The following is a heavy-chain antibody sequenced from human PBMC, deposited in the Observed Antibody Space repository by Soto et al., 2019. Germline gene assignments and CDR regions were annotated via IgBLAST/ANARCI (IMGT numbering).Heavy chain of an antibody. CDR1: GYTFTSYA. D-gene: IGHD6-19*01. CDR3: ARDLAVAGMARLFLRGYDAFDI. J-gene: IGHJ3*02. CDR2: INAGNGNT. Sequence: GASVKVSCKASGYTFTSYAMHWVRQAPGQRLEWMGWINAGNGNTKYSQKFQGRVTITRDTSASTAYMELSSLRSEDTAVYYCARDLAVAGMARLFLRGYDAFDIWGQGTMVTVSS. V-gene: IGHV1-3*01.